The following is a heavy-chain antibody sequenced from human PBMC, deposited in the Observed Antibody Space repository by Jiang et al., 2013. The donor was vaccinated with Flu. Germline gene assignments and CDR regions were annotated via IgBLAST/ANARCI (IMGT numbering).Heavy chain of an antibody. CDR3: ARDIPHLLLWFGESTIYGMDV. CDR2: INAGSGNT. V-gene: IGHV1-3*01. D-gene: IGHD3-10*01. Sequence: GAEVKKPGASVNVSCKASGYTFTSYAIHWVRQAPGQRLEWMGWINAGSGNTKYSQKFQGRVTMTTDTSTSTAYMELRSLRSDDTAVYYCARDIPHLLLWFGESTIYGMDVWGQGTTVTVSS. CDR1: GYTFTSYA. J-gene: IGHJ6*02.